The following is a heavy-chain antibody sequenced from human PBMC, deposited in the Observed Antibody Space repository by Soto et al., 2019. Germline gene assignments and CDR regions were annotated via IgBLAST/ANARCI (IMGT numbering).Heavy chain of an antibody. D-gene: IGHD2-2*01. J-gene: IGHJ4*02. Sequence: QVRLVQSGGEVKKPGASVKVSCKAFGYNFNIYGIIWVRQAPGQGLEWMGWISAHNGNRDFAQRFRGRVSMTTDTSTTTAYMELRSLTTDDTAVYYCARAPRQLLRRFDYWGQGTLVTVSS. CDR2: ISAHNGNR. CDR3: ARAPRQLLRRFDY. CDR1: GYNFNIYG. V-gene: IGHV1-18*04.